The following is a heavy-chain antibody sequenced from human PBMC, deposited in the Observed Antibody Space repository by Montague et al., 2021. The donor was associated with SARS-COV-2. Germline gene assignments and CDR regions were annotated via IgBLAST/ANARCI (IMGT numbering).Heavy chain of an antibody. CDR2: INGDGRTT. Sequence: SRRLSCAASGFTFRNNWMHLFRQAPGKGLVWVSRINGDGRTTNYPDFLEGRFTTSRDNAKNTLYLQMNSLRAEDTAVYYCAKDHYGFNSMVVWGQGTTVTVSS. D-gene: IGHD3-16*01. CDR3: AKDHYGFNSMVV. J-gene: IGHJ6*02. V-gene: IGHV3-74*01. CDR1: GFTFRNNW.